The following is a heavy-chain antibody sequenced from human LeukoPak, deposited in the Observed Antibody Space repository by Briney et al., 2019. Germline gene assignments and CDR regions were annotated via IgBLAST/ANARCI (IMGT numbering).Heavy chain of an antibody. Sequence: GGSLRLSCAASGFTFSSYAIHWVRQAPGMWLEWVAVISYDGSNKYYADSVKGRFTISRDNSKNTLYLEMSSLSAEDKAVYYCARTNLGYCSSSKCPGAFDPWGQGTLVTVSS. D-gene: IGHD2-2*01. CDR2: ISYDGSNK. V-gene: IGHV3-30*15. CDR1: GFTFSSYA. J-gene: IGHJ5*02. CDR3: ARTNLGYCSSSKCPGAFDP.